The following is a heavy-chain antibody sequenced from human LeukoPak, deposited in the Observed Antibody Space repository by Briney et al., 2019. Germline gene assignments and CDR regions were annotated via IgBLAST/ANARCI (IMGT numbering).Heavy chain of an antibody. CDR2: IWYDGSNK. J-gene: IGHJ4*02. Sequence: PGGSLRLSCVASGFTFSSYGMHWVRQAPGKGLEWVAVIWYDGSNKYYTDSVKGRFTISRDNSKNTLYLQVNSLRAEDTAVYYCARGRASAVTTFFDYWGQGTLVTVSS. V-gene: IGHV3-33*08. CDR3: ARGRASAVTTFFDY. D-gene: IGHD4-17*01. CDR1: GFTFSSYG.